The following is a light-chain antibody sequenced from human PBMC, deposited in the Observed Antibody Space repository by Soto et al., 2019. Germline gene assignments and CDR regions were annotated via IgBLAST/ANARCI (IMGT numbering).Light chain of an antibody. CDR2: EVT. CDR1: SSDVGGYNY. J-gene: IGLJ2*01. V-gene: IGLV2-8*01. Sequence: QSALTQPASVSGSPGQSITISCTGISSDVGGYNYVSWYQQHPGKAPKLMIHEVTKRPSGVPDRFSGSKSGNTASLTVSGLQGEDEADYYCSSYAGSNNLVFGGGTKLTVL. CDR3: SSYAGSNNLV.